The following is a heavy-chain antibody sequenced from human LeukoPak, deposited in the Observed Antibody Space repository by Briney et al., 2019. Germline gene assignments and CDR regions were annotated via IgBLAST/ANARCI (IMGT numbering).Heavy chain of an antibody. D-gene: IGHD6-6*01. J-gene: IGHJ4*02. CDR3: ARHRGSSSNFDY. CDR1: GGSISRNNYY. CDR2: IYYSGST. Sequence: PSETLSLTRIVSGGSISRNNYYWDWIRQPPGKGLEYIGSIYYSGSTYYTPPLKSRVTISVDTSKNQFSLKLSSVTATDTAVYYCARHRGSSSNFDYWGQGTLVTVSS. V-gene: IGHV4-39*01.